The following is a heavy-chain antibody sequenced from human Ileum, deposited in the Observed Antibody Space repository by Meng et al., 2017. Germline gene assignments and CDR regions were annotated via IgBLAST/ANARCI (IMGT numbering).Heavy chain of an antibody. CDR3: ARGVNAGVDY. D-gene: IGHD7-27*01. V-gene: IGHV1-8*01. Sequence: QVQVGQSGAEVKASGAVVKVSCKASGYTFSSLHINWVRQATGQGPEWMGWMSPENGNTAYAQKFQGRVTMTRDTSVSTAYMELSGLTSDDSGVYYCARGVNAGVDYWGQGTLVTVSS. CDR2: MSPENGNT. J-gene: IGHJ4*02. CDR1: GYTFSSLH.